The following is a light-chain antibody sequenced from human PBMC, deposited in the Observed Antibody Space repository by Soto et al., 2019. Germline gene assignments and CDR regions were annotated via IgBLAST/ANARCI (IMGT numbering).Light chain of an antibody. CDR3: ATWDDRLSGWV. V-gene: IGLV1-47*01. J-gene: IGLJ3*02. CDR1: TSNIGPNF. CDR2: KNN. Sequence: QAVVTQPPSVSGTPGQRVTISCSGRTSNIGPNFVAWYQQLPGAAPKLLIYKNNQRPSGVPDRFSGSKSGTSASLAISGLRSEDEADYYCATWDDRLSGWVFGGGTQLTVL.